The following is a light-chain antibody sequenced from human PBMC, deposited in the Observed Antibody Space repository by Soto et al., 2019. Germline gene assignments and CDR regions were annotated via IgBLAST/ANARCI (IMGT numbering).Light chain of an antibody. Sequence: EIVFTQSPGTLSLSPGERATLSCSASQSVSSSYLAWYLQKPGQAPRLLIYGASSRDTGIPDRFSGSGSGTECTLTISRLEPEDVAVDYCQQYGSSPETFGQGTKVDIK. CDR2: GAS. V-gene: IGKV3-20*01. J-gene: IGKJ1*01. CDR3: QQYGSSPET. CDR1: QSVSSSY.